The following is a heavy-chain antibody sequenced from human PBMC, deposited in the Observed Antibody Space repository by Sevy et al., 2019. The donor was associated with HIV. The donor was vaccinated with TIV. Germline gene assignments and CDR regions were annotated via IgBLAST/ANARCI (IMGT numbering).Heavy chain of an antibody. CDR3: ATGDYGSGSYPPFDY. J-gene: IGHJ4*02. CDR1: GYTLTELS. V-gene: IGHV1-24*01. Sequence: ASVKVSCKVSGYTLTELSMHWVRQAPGKGLEWMGGFDPEDGETIYAQKFQGRVTMTEGTSTDTAYMQLSSLRSEDTAVYYCATGDYGSGSYPPFDYWGQGTLVTVSS. D-gene: IGHD3-10*01. CDR2: FDPEDGET.